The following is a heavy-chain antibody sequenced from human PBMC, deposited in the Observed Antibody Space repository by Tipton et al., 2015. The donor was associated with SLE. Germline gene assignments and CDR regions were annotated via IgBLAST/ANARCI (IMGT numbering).Heavy chain of an antibody. J-gene: IGHJ5*02. D-gene: IGHD3-3*02. CDR2: IYHSGST. CDR3: ARGPPFMEWERNWFDP. V-gene: IGHV4-4*02. Sequence: TLSLTCAVSGGSISSSNWWTWVRQSPDKGLEWIGEIYHSGSTTYNPSLKSRVTISVDRSKNQFSLKLTSVTAADTAVYYCARGPPFMEWERNWFDPWGQGTQVTVSS. CDR1: GGSISSSNW.